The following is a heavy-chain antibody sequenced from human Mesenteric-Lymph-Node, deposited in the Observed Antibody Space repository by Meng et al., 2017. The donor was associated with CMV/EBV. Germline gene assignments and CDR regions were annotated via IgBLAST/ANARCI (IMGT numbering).Heavy chain of an antibody. J-gene: IGHJ4*02. CDR3: AKYCSSTSCYGSVDY. Sequence: GGSLRLSCAASGFTFSSYSMNWVRQAPGKGLEWVSSISSSSSYIYYADSVKGRFTISRDNAKNSLYLQMNSLRAEDTAVYYCAKYCSSTSCYGSVDYWGQGTLVTVSS. CDR1: GFTFSSYS. V-gene: IGHV3-21*04. CDR2: ISSSSSYI. D-gene: IGHD2-2*01.